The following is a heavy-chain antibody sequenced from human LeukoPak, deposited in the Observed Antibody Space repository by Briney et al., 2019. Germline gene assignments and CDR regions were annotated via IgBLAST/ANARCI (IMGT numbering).Heavy chain of an antibody. J-gene: IGHJ5*02. CDR1: GYTFTGYY. D-gene: IGHD3-22*01. CDR2: INPSSGGT. CDR3: ARKHYYYDSSGYSRGWFDP. Sequence: GASVKVSCKASGYTFTGYYMHWVRQAPGQGLEWMGWINPSSGGTNYAQKFQGRVTMTRDTSISTAYMELSRLRSDDTAVYYCARKHYYYDSSGYSRGWFDPWGQGTLVTVSS. V-gene: IGHV1-2*02.